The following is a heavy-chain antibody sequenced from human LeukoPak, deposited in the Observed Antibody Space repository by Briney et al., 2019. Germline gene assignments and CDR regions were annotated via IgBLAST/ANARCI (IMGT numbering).Heavy chain of an antibody. Sequence: GGSPRLSCAASGFAFGDYAMHWVRQAPGKGLEWVSGISWNSGSIGYADSVKGRFTISRDNAKNSLYLQMNSLRAEDTALYYCAGSSSSWYDDYWGQGTLVTVSS. V-gene: IGHV3-9*01. CDR3: AGSSSSWYDDY. D-gene: IGHD6-13*01. CDR2: ISWNSGSI. CDR1: GFAFGDYA. J-gene: IGHJ4*02.